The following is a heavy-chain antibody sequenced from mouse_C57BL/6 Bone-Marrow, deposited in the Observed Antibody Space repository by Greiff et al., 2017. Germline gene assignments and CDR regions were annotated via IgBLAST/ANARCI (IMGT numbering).Heavy chain of an antibody. CDR2: IDPEDGET. J-gene: IGHJ2*01. Sequence: EVQLQQSGAELVKPGASVKLSCTASGFNIKDYYMHWVKQRTEQGLEWLGRIDPEDGETKYASHFPGPATITADTSSNTPYLQLSSLTSEDTAVYYCARTVYYGSSYWDYWGQGTTLTVSS. CDR3: ARTVYYGSSYWDY. D-gene: IGHD1-1*01. V-gene: IGHV14-2*01. CDR1: GFNIKDYY.